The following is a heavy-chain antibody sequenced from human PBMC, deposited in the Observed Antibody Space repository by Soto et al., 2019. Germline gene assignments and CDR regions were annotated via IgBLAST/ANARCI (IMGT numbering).Heavy chain of an antibody. J-gene: IGHJ4*02. CDR2: IWYDGSNK. Sequence: QVQLVESGGGVVQPGRSLRLSCAASGFTFSSYGMHWVRQAPGKGLEWVAVIWYDGSNKYYADSVKGRFTISRDNSKNTVYLQMNSLRAEDTAVYYCARDRGYSSSWYAYWGQGTLVTVSS. V-gene: IGHV3-33*01. CDR3: ARDRGYSSSWYAY. CDR1: GFTFSSYG. D-gene: IGHD6-13*01.